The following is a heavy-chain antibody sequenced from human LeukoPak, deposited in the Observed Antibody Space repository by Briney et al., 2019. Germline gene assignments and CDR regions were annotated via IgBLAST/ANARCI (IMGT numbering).Heavy chain of an antibody. CDR1: GFTFRSYE. CDR2: ISSSGSTI. Sequence: PGGSLRLSCVASGFTFRSYEMNWVRQAPGKGLEWVSYISSSGSTIYYADSVKGRFTISRDNGENSLYLQMSSLRGEDTAVYYCARERTRIDYWGQGIRVTVSS. J-gene: IGHJ4*02. V-gene: IGHV3-48*03. D-gene: IGHD3/OR15-3a*01. CDR3: ARERTRIDY.